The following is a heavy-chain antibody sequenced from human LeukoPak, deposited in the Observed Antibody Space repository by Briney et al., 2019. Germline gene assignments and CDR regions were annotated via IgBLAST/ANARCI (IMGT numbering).Heavy chain of an antibody. CDR2: INHSGST. Sequence: SETLSLTCAVYGRSFSGYYWSWIRQTPGKGLEWIGEINHSGSTTYNPSLKSRVTISVDTSKNQFSLKLSSVTAADTAVYYCARGLIGYYDSSGYYVKTVSLDYWGQGTLVTVSS. D-gene: IGHD3-22*01. V-gene: IGHV4-34*01. CDR3: ARGLIGYYDSSGYYVKTVSLDY. J-gene: IGHJ4*02. CDR1: GRSFSGYY.